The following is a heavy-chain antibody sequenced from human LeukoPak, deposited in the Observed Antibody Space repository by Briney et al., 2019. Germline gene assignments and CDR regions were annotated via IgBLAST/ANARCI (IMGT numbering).Heavy chain of an antibody. CDR2: ISLDGSTE. J-gene: IGHJ5*02. CDR3: MRDYMGWFDP. Sequence: GRSLRLSCVASGFSLSNFQMYWVRQAPGKGLEWVSIISLDGSTEFYADSVKGRFTISRDTASNTMHLEMNNLRIEDTPVYYCMRDYMGWFDPWGQGSLVTVSS. D-gene: IGHD3-10*01. CDR1: GFSLSNFQ. V-gene: IGHV3-30-3*01.